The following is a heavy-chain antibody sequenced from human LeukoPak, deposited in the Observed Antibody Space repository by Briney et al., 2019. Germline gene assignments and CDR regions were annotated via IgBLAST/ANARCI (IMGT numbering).Heavy chain of an antibody. CDR2: INPNSGGT. Sequence: ASVKVSCKASGYTFTGYYMHWVRQAPGQGLEWMGWINPNSGGTNYAQKFQGWVTMTRDTSISTAYMELSRLRSGDTAVYYCARGRGYSYGTPDYWGQGTLVTVSS. V-gene: IGHV1-2*04. D-gene: IGHD5-18*01. CDR1: GYTFTGYY. J-gene: IGHJ4*02. CDR3: ARGRGYSYGTPDY.